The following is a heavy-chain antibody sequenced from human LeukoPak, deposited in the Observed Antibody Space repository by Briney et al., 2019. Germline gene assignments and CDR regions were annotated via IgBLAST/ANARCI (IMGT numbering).Heavy chain of an antibody. J-gene: IGHJ4*02. CDR2: IYYSGST. CDR1: GGSFSGYY. V-gene: IGHV4-59*01. Sequence: KASETLSLTCAVYGGSFSGYYWSWIRQPPGKGLEWIGYIYYSGSTKYISFLKSRVTISLDTSKNQFSLKLSSVTAADTAVYYCARGRSSADFDYWGQGTLVTVSS. CDR3: ARGRSSADFDY. D-gene: IGHD3-16*01.